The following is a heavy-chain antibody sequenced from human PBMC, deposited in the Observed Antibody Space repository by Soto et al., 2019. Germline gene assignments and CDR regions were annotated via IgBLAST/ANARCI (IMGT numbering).Heavy chain of an antibody. CDR3: TRRARNNHGDPFDY. V-gene: IGHV3-49*04. J-gene: IGHJ4*02. Sequence: EVQLVESGGDLVEPGRSLRLSCTGSGFNFGDYAVNWVRQAPGKGLEWVGFITSEAYGGTAEYAASVKGRFTISRDDSQSIASLQMNSLKSEDTAVYYCTRRARNNHGDPFDYWGQGTLVAVSS. D-gene: IGHD2-21*02. CDR2: ITSEAYGGTA. CDR1: GFNFGDYA.